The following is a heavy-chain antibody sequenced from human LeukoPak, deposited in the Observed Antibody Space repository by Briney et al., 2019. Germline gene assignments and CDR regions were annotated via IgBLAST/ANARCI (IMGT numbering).Heavy chain of an antibody. CDR3: ARHDYYGSLNWFDP. CDR2: IYYSGTT. Sequence: SETLSLTCIVSGGSLNSPNYYWGWIRQPPGKGLEWIGTIYYSGTTYHNPSLKSRLTISVDTSKNQFSLKLTYVTAADKAVYYCARHDYYGSLNWFDPWGQGTLITVSS. CDR1: GGSLNSPNYY. D-gene: IGHD3-10*01. J-gene: IGHJ5*02. V-gene: IGHV4-39*01.